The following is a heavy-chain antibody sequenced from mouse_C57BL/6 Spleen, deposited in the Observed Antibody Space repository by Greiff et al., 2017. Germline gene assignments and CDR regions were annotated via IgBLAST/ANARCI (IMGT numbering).Heavy chain of an antibody. Sequence: DVQLQESGPELVKPGASVKIPCKASGYTFTDYNMDWVKQSHGKSLEWIGDINPNNGGTIYNQKFKGKATLTVDKSSSTAYMELRSLTSEDTAVYYCARATTAQAKAMDYWGQGTSVTVSS. CDR3: ARATTAQAKAMDY. CDR1: GYTFTDYN. CDR2: INPNNGGT. V-gene: IGHV1-18*01. J-gene: IGHJ4*01. D-gene: IGHD3-2*02.